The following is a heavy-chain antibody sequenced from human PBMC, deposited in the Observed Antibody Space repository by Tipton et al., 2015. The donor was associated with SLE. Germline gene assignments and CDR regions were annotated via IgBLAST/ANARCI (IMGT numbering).Heavy chain of an antibody. D-gene: IGHD3-22*01. CDR3: RVKARDYYYMDV. Sequence: TLSLTCEVSGESMSRNNWWRWVRQPPGKGLEWIGDVSPDWGTNYNPSLMSRVTISLDTSKNQFSLRLSSVTAADTAVYFCRVKARDYYYMDVWGKGTTVTVSS. CDR2: VSPDWGT. CDR1: GESMSRNNW. V-gene: IGHV4-4*01. J-gene: IGHJ6*03.